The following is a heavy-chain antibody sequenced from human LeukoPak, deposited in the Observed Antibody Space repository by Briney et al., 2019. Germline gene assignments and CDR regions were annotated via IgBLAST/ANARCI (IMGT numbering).Heavy chain of an antibody. CDR1: GGSISSGDYY. Sequence: PSETLSLTCTVSGGSISSGDYYWRWIRQPPGKGLEWIGYIYYSGSTNYNPSLKSRVTISVDTSKNQFSLKLSSVTAADTAVYYCARVLAPLVPAGYYYYYYMDVWGKGTTVTVSS. J-gene: IGHJ6*03. CDR3: ARVLAPLVPAGYYYYYYMDV. V-gene: IGHV4-61*08. D-gene: IGHD2-2*01. CDR2: IYYSGST.